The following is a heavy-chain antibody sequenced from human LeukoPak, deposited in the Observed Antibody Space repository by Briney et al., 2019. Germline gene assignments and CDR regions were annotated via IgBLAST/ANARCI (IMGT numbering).Heavy chain of an antibody. J-gene: IGHJ4*02. Sequence: GGSLRLSCAASGFTFSTYAMSWVRQTPGKGLEWVSAISGSGGSTYYADSVKGRFTISRDNSKNTLYLQMNSLRAEDTATYYCAKDLRHFGDIVVVTADFDYWGQGTLVTASS. D-gene: IGHD2-21*02. V-gene: IGHV3-23*01. CDR3: AKDLRHFGDIVVVTADFDY. CDR1: GFTFSTYA. CDR2: ISGSGGST.